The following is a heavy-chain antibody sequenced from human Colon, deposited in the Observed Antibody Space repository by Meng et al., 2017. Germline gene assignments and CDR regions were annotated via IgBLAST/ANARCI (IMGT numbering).Heavy chain of an antibody. V-gene: IGHV1-2*02. Sequence: ASVKVSCKASGYTFSDYYIHWVRRAPGQGLEWMGWINPNSGGTDYAQKFQGRVTMTRDTSINTAYMELSSLRSDDTAVYFCARDPRIYDYDSSGFYPLYFYYAMDVWGRGATVTVSS. CDR2: INPNSGGT. CDR1: GYTFSDYY. CDR3: ARDPRIYDYDSSGFYPLYFYYAMDV. D-gene: IGHD3-22*01. J-gene: IGHJ6*02.